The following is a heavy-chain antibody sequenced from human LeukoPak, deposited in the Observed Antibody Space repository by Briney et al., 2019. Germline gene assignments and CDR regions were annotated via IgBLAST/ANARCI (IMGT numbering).Heavy chain of an antibody. CDR3: AKDWELGS. Sequence: SETLSLTCAVYGGSFSGYYWSWIRQPPGEGLEWIGNIYTSGGTNYNPSLKSRVTISLDTSKDQFSLKLTSVTAADTAFYYCAKDWELGSWGQGTLVTVSS. CDR2: IYTSGGT. CDR1: GGSFSGYY. D-gene: IGHD1-26*01. J-gene: IGHJ5*02. V-gene: IGHV4-59*01.